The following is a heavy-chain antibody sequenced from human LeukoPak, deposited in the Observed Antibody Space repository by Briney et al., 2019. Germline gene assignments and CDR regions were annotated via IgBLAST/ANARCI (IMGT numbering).Heavy chain of an antibody. D-gene: IGHD6-6*01. J-gene: IGHJ4*02. CDR1: GXSFTSYL. V-gene: IGHV5-51*01. CDR2: IYPGDSDT. Sequence: GESLKISCKGSGXSFTSYLSGWVRQMPGKGVEWMGIIYPGDSDTKYSPSFQGQVTISADKSITTTYLQWSSLKASDTAIYYCARRSSIATRLFDFWGQGTLVTVSS. CDR3: ARRSSIATRLFDF.